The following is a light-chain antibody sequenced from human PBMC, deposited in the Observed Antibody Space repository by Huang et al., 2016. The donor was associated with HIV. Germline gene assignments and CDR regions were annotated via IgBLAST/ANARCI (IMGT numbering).Light chain of an antibody. J-gene: IGKJ2*01. V-gene: IGKV1-12*01. CDR1: EAISGW. CDR3: QQIYTFPHT. CDR2: AAS. Sequence: IQMTQSPSSVAASVGDRDTINCRASEAISGWLAWYQQHPGKAPKLLVYAASSLPNGVPSRFSGRGSGTDFTLTISGLQPDDFATYYCQQIYTFPHTFGQGTKVEVK.